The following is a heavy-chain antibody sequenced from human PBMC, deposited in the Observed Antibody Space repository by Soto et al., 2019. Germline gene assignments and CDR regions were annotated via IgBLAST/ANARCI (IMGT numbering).Heavy chain of an antibody. CDR2: INHSGST. J-gene: IGHJ5*02. CDR1: GGSFSGYY. V-gene: IGHV4-34*01. Sequence: SETLSLTCAVYGGSFSGYYWSWIRQPPGKGLEWIGEINHSGSTNYNPSLKSRVTISVDTSKNQFSLKLSSVTAADTAVYYCARGLPYITIFGVVTLREGWFDPWGQGTLVTVPQ. D-gene: IGHD3-3*01. CDR3: ARGLPYITIFGVVTLREGWFDP.